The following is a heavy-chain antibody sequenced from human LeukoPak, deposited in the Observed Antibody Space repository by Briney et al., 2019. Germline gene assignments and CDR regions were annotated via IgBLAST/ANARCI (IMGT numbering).Heavy chain of an antibody. J-gene: IGHJ6*02. V-gene: IGHV1-8*01. CDR1: GYTFISYD. CDR3: ARWDSSSWYSKYYYYYGMDV. D-gene: IGHD6-13*01. CDR2: MNPNSGNT. Sequence: ASVKVSCKASGYTFISYDINWVRQATGQGLEWMGWMNPNSGNTGYAQKLQGRVTMTRNTSISTAYMELSSLRSEDTAVYYCARWDSSSWYSKYYYYYGMDVWGQGTTVTVSS.